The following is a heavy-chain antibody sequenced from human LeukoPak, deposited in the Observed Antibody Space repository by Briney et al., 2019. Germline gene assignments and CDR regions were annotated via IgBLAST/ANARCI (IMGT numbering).Heavy chain of an antibody. J-gene: IGHJ4*02. D-gene: IGHD6-13*01. V-gene: IGHV4-39*01. CDR3: ARSPGAAGPLGY. CDR1: GGSISSSSYY. Sequence: PSETLSLTCTVSGGSISSSSYYWGWIRQPPGKGPEWIGSIYYSGSTYYNPSLKSRVTISVDTSKNQFSLKLSSVTAADTAVYYCARSPGAAGPLGYWGQGTLVTVSS. CDR2: IYYSGST.